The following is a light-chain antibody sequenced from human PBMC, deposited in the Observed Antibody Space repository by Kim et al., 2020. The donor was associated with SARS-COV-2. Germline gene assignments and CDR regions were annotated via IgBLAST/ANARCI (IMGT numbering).Light chain of an antibody. CDR3: QQYRSYVWT. J-gene: IGKJ1*01. CDR2: EAS. Sequence: ACGGDRVTLACRASQSISGLLAWYQKKPGKAPKLLIDEASTLKTGVPSRFSGSGSGTEFTLTISSLQADDFATYYCQQYRSYVWTFGQGTKVEIK. V-gene: IGKV1-5*03. CDR1: QSISGL.